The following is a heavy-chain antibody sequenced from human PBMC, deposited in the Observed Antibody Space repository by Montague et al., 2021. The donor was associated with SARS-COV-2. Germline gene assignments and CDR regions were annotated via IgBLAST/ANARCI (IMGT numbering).Heavy chain of an antibody. J-gene: IGHJ4*02. Sequence: SLRLSCAASGFTFSSYSMNWVRQAPGKGLEWVSSISSSSSYIYYADSVKGRFTISRDNAKNSLYLQMNSLRAEDTAVYYCARVGGREYCSGGNCYLDYWGQGTLVTVSS. V-gene: IGHV3-21*01. CDR2: ISSSSSYI. CDR1: GFTFSSYS. D-gene: IGHD2-15*01. CDR3: ARVGGREYCSGGNCYLDY.